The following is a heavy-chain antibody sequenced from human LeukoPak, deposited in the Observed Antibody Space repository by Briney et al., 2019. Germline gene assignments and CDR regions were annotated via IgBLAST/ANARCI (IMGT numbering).Heavy chain of an antibody. CDR2: ISDGSYST. J-gene: IGHJ4*02. CDR3: AGGFYRGY. V-gene: IGHV3-23*01. Sequence: GGSLRLSCAASGFTFTSYAMSWVRLAPGKGLEWVSAISDGSYSTFYADSVKGRFTISRDDSQNTLYLQMNSLRAEDTAVYYCAGGFYRGYWGQGTLVTVSS. CDR1: GFTFTSYA. D-gene: IGHD2-8*01.